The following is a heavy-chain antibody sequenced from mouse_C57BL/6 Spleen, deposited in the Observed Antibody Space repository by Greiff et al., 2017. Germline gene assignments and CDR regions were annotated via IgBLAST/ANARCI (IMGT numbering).Heavy chain of an antibody. Sequence: QVQLQLPGAELVRPGSSVKLFCKASGYTFTSYWTHWVKQWPIQGLEWIGNIDPSDSETHYIQKFKEKATLTVDKSSSTTSMQLSSLTSKDSAVYYCAIPYDYLYAMDYWGQGTSVTVSS. CDR1: GYTFTSYW. CDR3: AIPYDYLYAMDY. CDR2: IDPSDSET. J-gene: IGHJ4*01. D-gene: IGHD2-4*01. V-gene: IGHV1-52*01.